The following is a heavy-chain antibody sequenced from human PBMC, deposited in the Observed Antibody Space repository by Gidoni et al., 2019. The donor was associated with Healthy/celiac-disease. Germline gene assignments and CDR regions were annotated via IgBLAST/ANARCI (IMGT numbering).Heavy chain of an antibody. CDR2: ISSSSSTI. Sequence: EVQLVESGGGLVQPGGSRRLSCAASGCTFSSDSMNWVRQAPGKGLEWVSYISSSSSTIYYAASVKGRFTISRDNAKNSLYLQMNSLRDEDTAVYYCARDVIWFGELFGWFDPWGQGTLVTVSS. V-gene: IGHV3-48*02. D-gene: IGHD3-10*01. CDR1: GCTFSSDS. J-gene: IGHJ5*02. CDR3: ARDVIWFGELFGWFDP.